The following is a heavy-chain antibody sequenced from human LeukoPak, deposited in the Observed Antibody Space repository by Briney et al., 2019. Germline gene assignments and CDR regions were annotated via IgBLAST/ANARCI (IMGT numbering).Heavy chain of an antibody. J-gene: IGHJ4*02. V-gene: IGHV3-7*01. D-gene: IGHD1-26*01. CDR1: GFTLSSYW. CDR2: IKQDGSEK. CDR3: ARAASGSYGY. Sequence: PGGSLRLSCAAPGFTLSSYWMSWVRQAPGKGLEWVANIKQDGSEKYYVDSVKGRFTISRDNAKNSLYLQMNSLRAEDTAVYYCARAASGSYGYWGQGTLVTVSS.